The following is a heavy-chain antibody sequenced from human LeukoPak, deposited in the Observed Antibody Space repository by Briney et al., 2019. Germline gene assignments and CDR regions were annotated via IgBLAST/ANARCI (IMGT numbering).Heavy chain of an antibody. J-gene: IGHJ4*02. CDR2: ISSSSSTI. D-gene: IGHD3-22*01. CDR3: ARDLIRLYYYDSSGSDPDY. Sequence: PGGFLRLSCAASGFTFSSYSMNWVRQAPGKGLEWVSYISSSSSTIYYADSVKGRFTISRDNAKNSLYLQMNSLRAEDAAVYYCARDLIRLYYYDSSGSDPDYWGQGTLATVSS. V-gene: IGHV3-48*01. CDR1: GFTFSSYS.